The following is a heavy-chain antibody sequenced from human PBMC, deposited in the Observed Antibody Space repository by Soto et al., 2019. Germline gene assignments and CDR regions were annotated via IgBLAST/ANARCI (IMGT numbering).Heavy chain of an antibody. J-gene: IGHJ3*02. V-gene: IGHV3-43*01. CDR2: ISWDGGST. D-gene: IGHD3-10*01. CDR3: AKEFGELLSNDAFDI. Sequence: GGSLRLSCAASGFTFDDYTMHWVRQAPGKGLEWVSLISWDGGSTYYADSVKGRFTISRDNSKNSLYLQMNSLRTEDTALYYCAKEFGELLSNDAFDIWGQGTMVTVSS. CDR1: GFTFDDYT.